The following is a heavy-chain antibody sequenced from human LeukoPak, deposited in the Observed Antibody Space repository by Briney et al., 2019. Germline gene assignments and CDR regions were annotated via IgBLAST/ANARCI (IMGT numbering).Heavy chain of an antibody. CDR3: AKGQLQRGYSYCSYYYYYGMDV. D-gene: IGHD5-18*01. J-gene: IGHJ6*02. CDR2: ISGSGGST. Sequence: GGSLRLSCAASGFTFSTYAMSWVRQAPGKGLEWVSAISGSGGSTYYADSVKGRFTISRDNSKNTLYLQMNSLRAEDTAVYYCAKGQLQRGYSYCSYYYYYGMDVWGRGTTVSVS. V-gene: IGHV3-23*01. CDR1: GFTFSTYA.